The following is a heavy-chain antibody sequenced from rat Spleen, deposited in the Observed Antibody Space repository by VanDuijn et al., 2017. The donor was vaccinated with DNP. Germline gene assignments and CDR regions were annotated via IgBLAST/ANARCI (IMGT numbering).Heavy chain of an antibody. CDR2: ITSSGGST. Sequence: EVQLVESGGDLVQPGRSLKLSCVASGFTFNKYWMTWIRQVPGKGLEWVAAITSSGGSTYYPDSVKGRFTISRDNAKSTLYLQMDSLRSEDTATYYCATLGGNWGQGVMVTVPS. V-gene: IGHV5-31*01. CDR1: GFTFNKYW. D-gene: IGHD1-5*01. CDR3: ATLGGN. J-gene: IGHJ2*01.